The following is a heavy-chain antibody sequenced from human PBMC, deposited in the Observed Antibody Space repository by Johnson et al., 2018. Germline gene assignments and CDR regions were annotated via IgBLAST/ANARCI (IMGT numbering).Heavy chain of an antibody. V-gene: IGHV3-15*07. J-gene: IGHJ1*01. CDR1: GFTFSNAW. CDR2: IKRKTDGGTT. CDR3: ARGLRGNGLFIDYFHH. D-gene: IGHD3-10*01. Sequence: VQLVESGGGLVKPGGSLRLSCAASGFTFSNAWMNWVRQAPGKGLEWVGRIKRKTDGGTTDYAAPVKGRFTISRDNTKNSLFLQMNSLRVEDTAVYYCARGLRGNGLFIDYFHHWGQGTLVTVSS.